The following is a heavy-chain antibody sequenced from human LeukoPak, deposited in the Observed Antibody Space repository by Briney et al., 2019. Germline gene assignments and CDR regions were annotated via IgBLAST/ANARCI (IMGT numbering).Heavy chain of an antibody. V-gene: IGHV3-15*01. CDR3: TTDHRTIYGVVFPDY. CDR2: IHYKTNDETP. CDR1: GFTFSSYA. J-gene: IGHJ4*02. D-gene: IGHD3-3*01. Sequence: MPGGSLRLSCVASGFTFSSYAMHWVRQAPGKGLEWVGRIHYKTNDETPDYAASVKGRFIISRDNSKDTLYLQMNYLQTEDTAVYYCTTDHRTIYGVVFPDYWGQGTLVTVSS.